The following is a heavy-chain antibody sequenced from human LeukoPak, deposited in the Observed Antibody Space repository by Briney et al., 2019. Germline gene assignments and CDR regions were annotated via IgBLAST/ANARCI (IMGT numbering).Heavy chain of an antibody. D-gene: IGHD1-26*01. CDR3: ATDGNFDL. CDR1: GVSISTYS. Sequence: SETLSLTCTVSGVSISTYSWSWIRQPPGKGLEWIGYISYSGSTSYNPSLRSRVTISVDASKNQFSLKLSSVTAADTAVYYCATDGNFDLWGRGTLVTVSS. J-gene: IGHJ2*01. CDR2: ISYSGST. V-gene: IGHV4-59*01.